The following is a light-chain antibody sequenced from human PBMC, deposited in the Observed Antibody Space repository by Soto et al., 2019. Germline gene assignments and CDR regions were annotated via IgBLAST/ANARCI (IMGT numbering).Light chain of an antibody. CDR2: KAS. CDR1: QSFSSC. Sequence: DIQMTQSPSTLSASVGDRVTIICRAGQSFSSCLAWYQQKQGKAPNLLIYKASSLESGVPSRFSGSGSGTEFTLTISSLQPDDFATYYCQQYNSYPYTFGQGTKLEIK. V-gene: IGKV1-5*03. J-gene: IGKJ2*01. CDR3: QQYNSYPYT.